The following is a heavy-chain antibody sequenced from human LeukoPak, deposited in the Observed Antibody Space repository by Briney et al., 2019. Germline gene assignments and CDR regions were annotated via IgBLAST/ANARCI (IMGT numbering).Heavy chain of an antibody. CDR3: ARELTYYFDY. V-gene: IGHV4-59*12. CDR2: IYYSGST. J-gene: IGHJ4*02. Sequence: SETLSLTCTVSGGSISSYYWSWIRQPPGKGLEWIGYIYYSGSTNYNPSLKSRVTISVDTSKNQFSLKLSSVTAADKAVYYCARELTYYFDYWGQGTMVTVSS. D-gene: IGHD3-16*01. CDR1: GGSISSYY.